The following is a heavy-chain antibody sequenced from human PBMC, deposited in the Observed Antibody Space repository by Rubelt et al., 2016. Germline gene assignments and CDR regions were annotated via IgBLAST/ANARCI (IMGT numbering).Heavy chain of an antibody. CDR1: GFTFSSYA. J-gene: IGHJ4*02. Sequence: QVQLVEAGGGVVQPGRSLRLSGAASGFTFSSYAMHWVRQAPGKGLEWVAVISYDGSNKYYADSVKGRFTISRDHSKSTQYLQSNSLRAEDTAVYYCAREITPADLDWGQGTLVTVSS. CDR3: AREITPADLD. CDR2: ISYDGSNK. D-gene: IGHD2-2*01. V-gene: IGHV3-30*04.